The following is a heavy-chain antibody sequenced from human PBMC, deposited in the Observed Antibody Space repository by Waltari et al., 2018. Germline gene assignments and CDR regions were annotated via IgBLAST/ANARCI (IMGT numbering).Heavy chain of an antibody. D-gene: IGHD1-1*01. J-gene: IGHJ6*03. CDR2: IYYSGST. CDR3: ARDERWPFPYYYYYYMDV. CDR1: GGSISSSSYY. V-gene: IGHV4-39*07. Sequence: QLQLQESGPGLVKPSETLSLTCTVSGGSISSSSYYWGWIRQPPGKGLEWIGSIYYSGSTYYNPSLKSRVTISVDTSKNQFSLKLSSVTAADTAVYYCARDERWPFPYYYYYYMDVWGKGTTVTVSS.